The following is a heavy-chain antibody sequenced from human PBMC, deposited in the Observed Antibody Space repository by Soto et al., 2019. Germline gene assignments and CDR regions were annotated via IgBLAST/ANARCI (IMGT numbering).Heavy chain of an antibody. Sequence: EVQMLESGGGLVQPGGSLRLSCAASGFIFSNHNMNWVRQAPGKGLEWVSYISSTSSTIYNADSVKGRFTISRDNAKNSLYLQMNSLRAEDTAVYYCARDLPGGQWLESWGQGTLVTVSS. CDR3: ARDLPGGQWLES. CDR2: ISSTSSTI. J-gene: IGHJ4*02. D-gene: IGHD6-19*01. V-gene: IGHV3-48*01. CDR1: GFIFSNHN.